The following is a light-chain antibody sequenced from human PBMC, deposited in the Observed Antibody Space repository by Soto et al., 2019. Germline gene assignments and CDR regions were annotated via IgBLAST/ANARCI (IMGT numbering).Light chain of an antibody. CDR1: QSISSW. Sequence: DIQMTQSPSTLSASVGDRVTITCRASQSISSWLAWYQQKPGKATKLTIYAASTLQSGVPSRFSGSGSGTDFTLTISSLQPDDFANYYCQQYNSYSSITFGQGTRLEIK. CDR2: AAS. J-gene: IGKJ5*01. V-gene: IGKV1-5*01. CDR3: QQYNSYSSIT.